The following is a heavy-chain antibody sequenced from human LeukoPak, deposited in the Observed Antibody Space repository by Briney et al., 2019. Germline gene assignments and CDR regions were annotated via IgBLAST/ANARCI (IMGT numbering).Heavy chain of an antibody. CDR3: ARDRRYYDILTGYYQYYFDY. Sequence: GASVKVSCKASGYTFTDYYMHWVRQAPGQGLEWMGWINPHSGGTDHAQKFQGRVTMTRDTSISTAYMELSRLRSDDTAVYYCARDRRYYDILTGYYQYYFDYWGQGTLVTVSS. D-gene: IGHD3-9*01. V-gene: IGHV1-2*02. J-gene: IGHJ4*02. CDR2: INPHSGGT. CDR1: GYTFTDYY.